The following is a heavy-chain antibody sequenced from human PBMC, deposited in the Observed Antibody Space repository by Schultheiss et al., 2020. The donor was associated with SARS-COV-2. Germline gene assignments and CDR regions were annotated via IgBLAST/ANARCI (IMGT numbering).Heavy chain of an antibody. D-gene: IGHD3-3*01. Sequence: SETLSLTCTVSGGSISSYYWSWIRQPPGKGLEWIGYIYYSGSTNYNPSLKSRVTISVDTSKNQFSLRLSSVTAADTAVYYCARDTRDYDLWSGYYISGMDVWGQGTTVTVSS. CDR2: IYYSGST. CDR3: ARDTRDYDLWSGYYISGMDV. J-gene: IGHJ6*02. CDR1: GGSISSYY. V-gene: IGHV4-59*01.